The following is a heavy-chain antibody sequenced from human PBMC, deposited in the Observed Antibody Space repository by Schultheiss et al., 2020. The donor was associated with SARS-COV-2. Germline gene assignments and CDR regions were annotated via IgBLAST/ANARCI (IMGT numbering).Heavy chain of an antibody. Sequence: SETLSLTCTVSGGSISSYYWSWIRQPPGKGLEWIGYIYYSGSTNYNPSLKSRVTMSVDTSKNQFSLKLSSVTAADTAVYYCARGGSYGSGSYYARWGQGTLVTVSS. CDR2: IYYSGST. CDR3: ARGGSYGSGSYYAR. V-gene: IGHV4-59*01. D-gene: IGHD3-10*01. J-gene: IGHJ4*02. CDR1: GGSISSYY.